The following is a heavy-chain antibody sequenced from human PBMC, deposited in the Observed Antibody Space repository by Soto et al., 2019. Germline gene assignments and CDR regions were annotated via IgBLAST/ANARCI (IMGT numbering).Heavy chain of an antibody. Sequence: SETLSLTCIVSGSSISPYYWSWIRQPPGKGLEWVGNIYYSGTTKYNPSLKSRVTMSVDMSKNHCSLKVSFVTAADTAVYFCARVGGYYGDYPNFDYWGQGALVTVSS. CDR1: GSSISPYY. CDR2: IYYSGTT. CDR3: ARVGGYYGDYPNFDY. D-gene: IGHD4-17*01. J-gene: IGHJ4*02. V-gene: IGHV4-59*01.